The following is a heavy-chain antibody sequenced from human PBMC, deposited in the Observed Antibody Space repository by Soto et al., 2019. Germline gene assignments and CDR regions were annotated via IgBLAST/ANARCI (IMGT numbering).Heavy chain of an antibody. Sequence: ETLSLTCAVYGGSFSGYYWSWIRQPPGKGLEWIGEINHSGSTNYNPSLKSRVTISVDTSKNQFSLKLSSVTAADTAVYYCAREVRYFDWLEFYYYGMDVWGQGTTVTVSS. V-gene: IGHV4-34*01. J-gene: IGHJ6*02. CDR1: GGSFSGYY. CDR2: INHSGST. CDR3: AREVRYFDWLEFYYYGMDV. D-gene: IGHD3-9*01.